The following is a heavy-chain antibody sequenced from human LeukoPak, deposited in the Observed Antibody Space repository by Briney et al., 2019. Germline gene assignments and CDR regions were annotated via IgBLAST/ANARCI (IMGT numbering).Heavy chain of an antibody. J-gene: IGHJ4*02. CDR2: ISAYNGNT. CDR3: ARSPDILTGENFDY. CDR1: GYTFTSYG. Sequence: ASVKVSCKASGYTFTSYGISWVRQAPGQGLEWMGWISAYNGNTNYAQKLQGRVTMTRDTSISTDYMGLSRLRYDDTAVYYCARSPDILTGENFDYWGQGTLVTVSS. D-gene: IGHD3-9*01. V-gene: IGHV1-18*01.